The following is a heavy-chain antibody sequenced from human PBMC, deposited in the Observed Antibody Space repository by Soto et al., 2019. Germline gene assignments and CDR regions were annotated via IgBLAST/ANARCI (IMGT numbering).Heavy chain of an antibody. CDR2: IWYDGSNK. D-gene: IGHD6-19*01. CDR3: AREAVSSGWYEMSGVWTTPLRYNWFDP. CDR1: GFTFSSYG. V-gene: IGHV3-33*01. Sequence: PGGSLRLSCAASGFTFSSYGMHWVRQAPGKGLEWVAVIWYDGSNKYYADSVKGRFTISRDNSKNTLYLQMNSLRAEDTAVYYCAREAVSSGWYEMSGVWTTPLRYNWFDPWGQGTLVTVSS. J-gene: IGHJ5*02.